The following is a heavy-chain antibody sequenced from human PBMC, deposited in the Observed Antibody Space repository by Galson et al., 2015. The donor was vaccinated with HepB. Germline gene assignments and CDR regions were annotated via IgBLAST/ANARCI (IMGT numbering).Heavy chain of an antibody. CDR3: AFDSSGYYYVDY. Sequence: SLRLSCAASGFIFSSYWMSWVRQAPGKGLEWVANIKQDGSEKYYVDSVKGRFTISRDNAKNSLYLQMNSLRAEDTAVYYCAFDSSGYYYVDYWGQGTLVTVSS. CDR1: GFIFSSYW. CDR2: IKQDGSEK. V-gene: IGHV3-7*03. D-gene: IGHD3-22*01. J-gene: IGHJ4*02.